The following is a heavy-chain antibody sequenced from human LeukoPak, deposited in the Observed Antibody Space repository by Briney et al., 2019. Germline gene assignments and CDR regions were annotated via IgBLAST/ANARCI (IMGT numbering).Heavy chain of an antibody. J-gene: IGHJ4*02. CDR3: ARHYGSGSLDQ. Sequence: GGSLRLSCAASGFTFSSYSMNWVRQAPGTGLEWVSHISDSSSTIYYADSVKGRFTISRDNAKNSLYLQMNSLRAEDTAIYYCARHYGSGSLDQWGQGTLVTVSS. V-gene: IGHV3-48*04. CDR1: GFTFSSYS. CDR2: ISDSSSTI. D-gene: IGHD3-10*01.